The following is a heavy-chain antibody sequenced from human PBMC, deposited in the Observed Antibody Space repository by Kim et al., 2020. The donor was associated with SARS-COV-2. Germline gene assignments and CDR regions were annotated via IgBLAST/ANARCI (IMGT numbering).Heavy chain of an antibody. D-gene: IGHD6-13*01. CDR3: ASLNTGYSSSWRYYYYYYMDV. V-gene: IGHV1-69*04. Sequence: SVKVSCKASGGTFSSYAISWVRQAPGQGLEWMGRIIPIFGIANYAQKFQGRVTITADKSTSTAYMELSSLRSEDTAVYYCASLNTGYSSSWRYYYYYYMDVWGKGTTVTVSS. J-gene: IGHJ6*03. CDR1: GGTFSSYA. CDR2: IIPIFGIA.